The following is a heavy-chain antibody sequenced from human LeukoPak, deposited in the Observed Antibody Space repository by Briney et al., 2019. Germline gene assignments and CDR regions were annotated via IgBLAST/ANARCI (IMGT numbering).Heavy chain of an antibody. Sequence: ASVKVSCKVSGYTLTELSMHWVRQAPGKGLEWMGGFDPEDGETIYAQKFQGRVTMTEDTSTDTAYMELSSLRSEDTAVYYCATAPLWESSLREERWGQGTPVTVSS. J-gene: IGHJ4*02. CDR1: GYTLTELS. V-gene: IGHV1-24*01. CDR3: ATAPLWESSLREER. CDR2: FDPEDGET. D-gene: IGHD1-26*01.